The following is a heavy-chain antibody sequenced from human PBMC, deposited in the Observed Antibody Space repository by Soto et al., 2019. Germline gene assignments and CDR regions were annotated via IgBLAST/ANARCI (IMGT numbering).Heavy chain of an antibody. CDR1: GGSISSSSYY. CDR2: IYYSGST. V-gene: IGHV4-39*07. CDR3: ARVWGGAFDI. J-gene: IGHJ3*02. Sequence: SETLSLTCAVSGGSISSSSYYWGWIRQPPGKGLEWIGSIYYSGSTYYNPSLKSRVTISVDTSKNQFSLKLSSVTAADTAVYYCARVWGGAFDIWGQGTMVTVSS. D-gene: IGHD3-10*01.